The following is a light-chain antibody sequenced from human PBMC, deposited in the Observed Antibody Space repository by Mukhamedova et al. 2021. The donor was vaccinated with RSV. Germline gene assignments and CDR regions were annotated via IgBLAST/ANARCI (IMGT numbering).Light chain of an antibody. CDR3: QQYNSYPWT. Sequence: WYQRRVHGKAPKLLIYKASSLESGVPSRFRGSGSGTEFTLTISSLQPDDFATYYCQQYNSYPWTFGQGTKVEIK. CDR2: KAS. J-gene: IGKJ1*01. V-gene: IGKV1-5*03.